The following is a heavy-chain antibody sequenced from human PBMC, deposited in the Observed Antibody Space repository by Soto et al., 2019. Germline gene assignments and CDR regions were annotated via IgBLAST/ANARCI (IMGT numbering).Heavy chain of an antibody. CDR2: ISNSGSA. D-gene: IGHD5-18*01. V-gene: IGHV4-30-4*01. CDR1: GGSVTSDEDY. CDR3: ATESGSTYGYFDH. J-gene: IGHJ4*02. Sequence: SETLSLTCTVSGGSVTSDEDYWTWIRQSPGKGLEWIGYISNSGSAGYNPSLKTRLSMSVDGSKNQSTLRLTSVTAADTAVYFCATESGSTYGYFDHWGQGTQVTVSS.